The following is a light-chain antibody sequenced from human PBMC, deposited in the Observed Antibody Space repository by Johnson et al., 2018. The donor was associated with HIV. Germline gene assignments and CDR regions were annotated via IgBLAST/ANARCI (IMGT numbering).Light chain of an antibody. Sequence: QSVLTQPPSVSAAPGQKVTISCSGSSSNIGNNYVSWYQQLPGTAPKLLIYENNKRPSEIPDRFSGSKSGTSATLGITGLQTEDEAEYYCGTGDSSLSAYVFGTGTKVTVL. V-gene: IGLV1-51*02. J-gene: IGLJ1*01. CDR1: SSNIGNNY. CDR3: GTGDSSLSAYV. CDR2: ENN.